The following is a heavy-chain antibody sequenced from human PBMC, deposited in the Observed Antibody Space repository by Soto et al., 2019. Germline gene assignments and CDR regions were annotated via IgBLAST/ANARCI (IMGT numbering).Heavy chain of an antibody. J-gene: IGHJ4*02. CDR1: GFTFSDYY. V-gene: IGHV3-7*01. D-gene: IGHD2-15*01. CDR2: IKQDGSEK. CDR3: AREPNSIDY. Sequence: PGGSLRLSCAASGFTFSDYYMSWIRQAPGKGLEWVANIKQDGSEKYYVDSVKGRFTISRDNAKNSLYLQMNSLRAEDTAVYYCAREPNSIDYWGQGTLVTVSS.